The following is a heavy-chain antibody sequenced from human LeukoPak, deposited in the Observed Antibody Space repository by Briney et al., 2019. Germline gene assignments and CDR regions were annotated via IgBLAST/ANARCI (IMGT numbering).Heavy chain of an antibody. V-gene: IGHV3-30*02. D-gene: IGHD3-10*01. CDR3: AKDMVRGGLQFRYYYYMDV. Sequence: PGGSLRLSCAASGFTFSSYGMHWVRQAPGKGLDWVAFIRYDGSNKYYADSVKGRFTISRDNSKNTLYLQMNSLRAEDTAVYYCAKDMVRGGLQFRYYYYMDVWGKGTTVTISS. J-gene: IGHJ6*03. CDR1: GFTFSSYG. CDR2: IRYDGSNK.